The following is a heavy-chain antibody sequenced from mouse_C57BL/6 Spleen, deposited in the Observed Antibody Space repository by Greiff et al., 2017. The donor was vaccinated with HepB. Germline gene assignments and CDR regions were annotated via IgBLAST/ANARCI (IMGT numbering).Heavy chain of an antibody. D-gene: IGHD3-2*02. V-gene: IGHV1-82*01. Sequence: QVQLKESGPELVKPGASVKISCKASGYAFSSYWMNWVKQRPGKGLEWIGRIYPGDGDTNYNGKFKGKATLTADKSSSTAYMQLRSLTSEDSAVYFCAPKTAQAAWFAYWGQGTLVTVSA. CDR3: APKTAQAAWFAY. CDR2: IYPGDGDT. J-gene: IGHJ3*01. CDR1: GYAFSSYW.